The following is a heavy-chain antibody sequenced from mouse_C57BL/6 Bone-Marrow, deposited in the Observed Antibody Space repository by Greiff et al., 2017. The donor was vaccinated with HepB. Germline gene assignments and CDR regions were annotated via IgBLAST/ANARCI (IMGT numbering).Heavy chain of an antibody. Sequence: QVQLQQSGAELAKPGASVKLSCKASGYTFTSYWMHWVKQRPGQGLEWIGYISPSSGYTKYNQKFKDKATLTADKSSSTAYMQLSSLTYADSAVYYCARYYYGSSYHYYAMDYWGQVTSVTVSS. J-gene: IGHJ4*01. D-gene: IGHD1-1*01. CDR1: GYTFTSYW. CDR2: ISPSSGYT. CDR3: ARYYYGSSYHYYAMDY. V-gene: IGHV1-7*01.